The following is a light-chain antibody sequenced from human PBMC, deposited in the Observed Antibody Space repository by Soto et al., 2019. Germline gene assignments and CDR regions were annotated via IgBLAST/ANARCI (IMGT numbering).Light chain of an antibody. V-gene: IGKV1-5*01. CDR1: QTISSW. CDR3: QQYYSYPRT. J-gene: IGKJ1*01. Sequence: DIQMTQSPSTLSGSVGDRVTITCRASQTISSWLAWYQQKPGKATKLLIYAASTLQSGVPSRVSGSGSGTDVTLTISCLQSEDFATYYCQQYYSYPRTFGQGTKVDIK. CDR2: AAS.